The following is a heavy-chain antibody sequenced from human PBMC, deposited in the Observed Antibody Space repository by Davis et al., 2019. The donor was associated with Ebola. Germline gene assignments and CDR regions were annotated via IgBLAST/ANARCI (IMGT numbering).Heavy chain of an antibody. CDR3: ARAQSIWSGYSEYFQH. CDR1: GYTFTSYD. CDR2: MNPNSGGT. J-gene: IGHJ1*01. D-gene: IGHD3-3*01. V-gene: IGHV1-2*02. Sequence: ASVKVSCKASGYTFTSYDINWVRQATGQGLEWMGWMNPNSGGTNYAQKFQGRVTMTRDTSISTAYMELSRLRSDDTAVYYCARAQSIWSGYSEYFQHWGQGTLVTVSS.